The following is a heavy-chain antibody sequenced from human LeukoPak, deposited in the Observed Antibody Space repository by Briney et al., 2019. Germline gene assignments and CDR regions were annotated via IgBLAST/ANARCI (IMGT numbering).Heavy chain of an antibody. Sequence: PAGGSLRLSCAASGFTFSSYWMHWVRQAPGKGLVWVSRINTDGSSTSYADSVKGRFTISRDNAKNTLYLQMNSLRAEDTAVYYCARDEYYYDSSGSPAEYYFDYWGQGTLVTVSS. J-gene: IGHJ4*02. D-gene: IGHD3-22*01. CDR1: GFTFSSYW. CDR2: INTDGSST. CDR3: ARDEYYYDSSGSPAEYYFDY. V-gene: IGHV3-74*01.